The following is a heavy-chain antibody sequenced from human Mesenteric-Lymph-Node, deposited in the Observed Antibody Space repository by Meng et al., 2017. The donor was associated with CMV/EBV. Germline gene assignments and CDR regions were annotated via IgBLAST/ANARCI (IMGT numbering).Heavy chain of an antibody. CDR3: ARVPGAAAGTPSDY. J-gene: IGHJ4*02. Sequence: SGYSFNGYYMHWVRQAPGQGLEWMGWINPNSSGTNYAQKFQGRVTMTRDTSISTAYMELSRLRSDDTAVYYCARVPGAAAGTPSDYWGQGTLVTVSS. V-gene: IGHV1-2*02. CDR1: GYSFNGYY. CDR2: INPNSSGT. D-gene: IGHD6-13*01.